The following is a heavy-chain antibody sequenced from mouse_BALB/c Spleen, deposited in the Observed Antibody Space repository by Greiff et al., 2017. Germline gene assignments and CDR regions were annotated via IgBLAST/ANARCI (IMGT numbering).Heavy chain of an antibody. V-gene: IGHV1-20*02. Sequence: EVQLQQSGPELVKPGASVKISCKASGYSFTGYFMNWVMQSHGKSLEWIGRINPYNGDTFYNQKFKGKATLTVDKSSSTAHMELRSLASEDSAVYYCTSSNSTHAMDYWGQGTSVTVSS. CDR1: GYSFTGYF. J-gene: IGHJ4*01. CDR3: TSSNSTHAMDY. CDR2: INPYNGDT.